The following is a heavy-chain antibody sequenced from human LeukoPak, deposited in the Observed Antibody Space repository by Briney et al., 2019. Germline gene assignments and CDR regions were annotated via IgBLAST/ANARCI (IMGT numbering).Heavy chain of an antibody. CDR2: IYYSGST. D-gene: IGHD3-22*01. CDR1: GGSISSSSYY. V-gene: IGHV4-39*07. CDR3: ARITYYYDSSGYCIDY. Sequence: SETLSLTCTVSGGSISSSSYYWGWIRQPPGKGLEWIGSIYYSGSTYYNPSLKSRVTISVDTSKNQFSLKLSSVTAADTAVYYCARITYYYDSSGYCIDYWGQGTLVTVSS. J-gene: IGHJ4*02.